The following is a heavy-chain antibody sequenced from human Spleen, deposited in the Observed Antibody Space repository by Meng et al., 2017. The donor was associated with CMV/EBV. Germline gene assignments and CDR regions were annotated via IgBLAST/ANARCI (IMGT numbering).Heavy chain of an antibody. D-gene: IGHD6-13*01. CDR1: GASIVSGGYY. V-gene: IGHV4-31*01. J-gene: IGHJ4*02. Sequence: VSGASIVSGGYYWSWIRQRPGKGLECIGYIHDSETPYYNPSLKSQIIMSVDTSKNHFSLKLSSVTAADTAVYYCASSSHDKWGIDYWGQGTLVTVSS. CDR2: IHDSETP. CDR3: ASSSHDKWGIDY.